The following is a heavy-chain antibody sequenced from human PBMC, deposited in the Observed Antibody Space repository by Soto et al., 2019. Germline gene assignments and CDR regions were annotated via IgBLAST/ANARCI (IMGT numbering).Heavy chain of an antibody. CDR1: GGTFCSYA. V-gene: IGHV1-69*01. CDR2: IIPIFGTA. D-gene: IGHD2-15*01. CDR3: AGYCSGGSCYGSYYYGMDV. Sequence: QVQLVQSGAEVKKPGSSVKVSCKASGGTFCSYAISWVRQAPGQGLEWMGGIIPIFGTANYAQKFQGRVTITADESTSTAYMELSSLRSEDTAVYYCAGYCSGGSCYGSYYYGMDVWGQGTTVTVSS. J-gene: IGHJ6*02.